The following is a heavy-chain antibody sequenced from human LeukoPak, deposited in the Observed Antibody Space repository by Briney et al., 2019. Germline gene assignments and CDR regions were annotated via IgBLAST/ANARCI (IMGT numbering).Heavy chain of an antibody. D-gene: IGHD3-10*01. CDR2: IRYDGSNK. CDR3: ARVGLGYYGSGSYYNGHAFDI. J-gene: IGHJ3*02. V-gene: IGHV3-30*02. Sequence: GGSLRLSCAASGFTFSSYGMHWVRQAPGKGLEWVAFIRYDGSNKYYADSVKGRFTISRDNSKNTLYLQMNSLRAEDTAVYYCARVGLGYYGSGSYYNGHAFDIWGQGTMVTVSS. CDR1: GFTFSSYG.